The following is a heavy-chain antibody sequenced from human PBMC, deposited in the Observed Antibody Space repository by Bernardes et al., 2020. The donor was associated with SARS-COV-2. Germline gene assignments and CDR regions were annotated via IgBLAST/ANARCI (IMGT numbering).Heavy chain of an antibody. CDR3: ASSGGWDDSSGYLDY. D-gene: IGHD3-22*01. J-gene: IGHJ4*02. Sequence: WSPRLPSSASSFTFSSYGMHWVRQAPGKGLEWLAVIWYDGSKTYYAHSVKGRFTISRDTSKNTLYLQMNSLRAEDTAVYYCASSGGWDDSSGYLDYWGQGTLVTVSS. V-gene: IGHV3-33*01. CDR1: SFTFSSYG. CDR2: IWYDGSKT.